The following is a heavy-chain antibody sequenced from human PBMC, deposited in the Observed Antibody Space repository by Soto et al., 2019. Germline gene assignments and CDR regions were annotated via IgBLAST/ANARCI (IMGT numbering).Heavy chain of an antibody. D-gene: IGHD3-10*01. Sequence: GGSLRLSCAASGFTFSNAWMSWVRQAPGKGLEWVGRIKSKTDGGTTDYAAPVKGRFTISRDDSKNTLYLQMNSLKTEDTAVYYCTKDTRNLYYYGSGSYQVDNWFHPWRQGALVTVA. CDR3: TKDTRNLYYYGSGSYQVDNWFHP. CDR1: GFTFSNAW. V-gene: IGHV3-15*01. CDR2: IKSKTDGGTT. J-gene: IGHJ5*02.